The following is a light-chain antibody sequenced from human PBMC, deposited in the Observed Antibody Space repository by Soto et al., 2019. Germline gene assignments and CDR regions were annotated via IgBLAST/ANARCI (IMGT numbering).Light chain of an antibody. Sequence: EIVMTQSPASLSVSPGERVTLSCRASQSVSDKLVWYQQKPGRSPRLLMYAASTRATGIPARFSGSGYGTEFTLTISSLQSEDFAVYYCQQYNSWPPWTFGQGTKVEIK. CDR3: QQYNSWPPWT. CDR1: QSVSDK. V-gene: IGKV3-15*01. CDR2: AAS. J-gene: IGKJ1*01.